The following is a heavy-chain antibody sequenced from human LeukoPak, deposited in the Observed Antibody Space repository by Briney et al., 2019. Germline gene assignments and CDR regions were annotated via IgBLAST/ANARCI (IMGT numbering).Heavy chain of an antibody. CDR3: ATQDLFGVVIPYFDY. J-gene: IGHJ4*02. CDR2: FDPEDGET. Sequence: ASVKVSCKVSGYTLTELSMHWVRQAPGKGLEWMGGFDPEDGETIYAQKFQGRVTMTEDTSTDTAYMELSSLRSEDTAVYYCATQDLFGVVIPYFDYWGQGTLVTVSS. V-gene: IGHV1-24*01. D-gene: IGHD3-3*01. CDR1: GYTLTELS.